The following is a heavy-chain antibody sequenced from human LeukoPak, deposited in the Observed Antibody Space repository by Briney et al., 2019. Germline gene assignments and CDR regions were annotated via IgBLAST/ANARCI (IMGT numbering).Heavy chain of an antibody. D-gene: IGHD5-18*01. CDR1: GFTFSSYA. J-gene: IGHJ4*02. CDR2: ISSSSSYI. CDR3: ARRDTAMAL. Sequence: PGGSLRLSCAASGFTFSSYAMSWVRQAPGKGLEWVSSISSSSSYIYYADSVKGRLTISRDNAKNSLYLQMNSLKASDTAMYYCARRDTAMALWGQGTLVTVSS. V-gene: IGHV3-21*04.